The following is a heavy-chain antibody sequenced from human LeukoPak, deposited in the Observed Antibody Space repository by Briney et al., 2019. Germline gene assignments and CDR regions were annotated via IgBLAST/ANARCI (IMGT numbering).Heavy chain of an antibody. CDR1: GGSISSSSYY. J-gene: IGHJ4*02. V-gene: IGHV4-39*01. CDR2: IYYSGST. D-gene: IGHD3-10*01. CDR3: ARHEYYGLEGGFDY. Sequence: SDTLSLTCTVSGGSISSSSYYWGWIRRPPGKGLEWIGNIYYSGSTYYNPSLKSRVTISVDTSKHQFSLKLSSVTSADTPVFYCARHEYYGLEGGFDYWGQGTLVTGSS.